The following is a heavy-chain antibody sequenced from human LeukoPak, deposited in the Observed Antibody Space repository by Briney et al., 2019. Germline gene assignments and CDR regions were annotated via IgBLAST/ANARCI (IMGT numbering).Heavy chain of an antibody. CDR2: ISSRGTTT. D-gene: IGHD4-17*01. CDR1: GITFSKYE. Sequence: PGGSLRLSCVACGITFSKYEMKWVRQAPGKGLEWVSYISSRGTTTHYADSVKGRFIISRDNAENSLYLQMNSLRVEDTALYRCLIDRGTATVRSFDIWGQGTMVTVSS. J-gene: IGHJ3*02. V-gene: IGHV3-48*03. CDR3: LIDRGTATVRSFDI.